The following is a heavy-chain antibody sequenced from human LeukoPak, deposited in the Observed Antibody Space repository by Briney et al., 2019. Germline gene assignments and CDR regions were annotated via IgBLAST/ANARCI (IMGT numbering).Heavy chain of an antibody. J-gene: IGHJ4*02. CDR3: ARDYADYAGYFFSDY. Sequence: PGGSLRLSCAASGFTFNNYAMNWVRQAPGKGLEWVSSISGGGETTYYADSAKGRFTISRDNSQNTLYLQTNSLRAEDTAVYYCARDYADYAGYFFSDYWGQGTLVTVSS. CDR1: GFTFNNYA. D-gene: IGHD4-17*01. V-gene: IGHV3-23*01. CDR2: ISGGGETT.